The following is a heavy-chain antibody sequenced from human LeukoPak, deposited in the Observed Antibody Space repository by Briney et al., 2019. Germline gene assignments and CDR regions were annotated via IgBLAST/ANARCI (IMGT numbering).Heavy chain of an antibody. CDR3: AKGQGYCINGVCWVRSLADYYYMDV. D-gene: IGHD2-8*01. CDR2: ISGSSGST. J-gene: IGHJ6*03. CDR1: GFTFSSYA. V-gene: IGHV3-23*01. Sequence: RGSLRLSCAASGFTFSSYAMSWVRQAPRKGLEWVSGISGSSGSTNYADSVKGRFTISRDNSKNTLYLQMNSLRAEDTAVYYCAKGQGYCINGVCWVRSLADYYYMDVWGKGTTVTVSS.